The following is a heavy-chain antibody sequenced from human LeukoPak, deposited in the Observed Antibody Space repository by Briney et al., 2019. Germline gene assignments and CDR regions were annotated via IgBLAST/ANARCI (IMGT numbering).Heavy chain of an antibody. V-gene: IGHV1-2*02. D-gene: IGHD5-18*01. Sequence: TASVSPKFSVYTFTVYYMHGVPDTPEQGLEGMGWINPNTGSINSAQKFQGRVTMTRDTSISAAYMELSRLRSDDTAVYYCARDPYSNYFDYWGQGTLVTVSS. CDR2: INPNTGSI. J-gene: IGHJ4*02. CDR1: VYTFTVYY. CDR3: ARDPYSNYFDY.